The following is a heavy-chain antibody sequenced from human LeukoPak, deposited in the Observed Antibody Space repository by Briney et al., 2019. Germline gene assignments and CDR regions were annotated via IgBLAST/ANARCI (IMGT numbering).Heavy chain of an antibody. D-gene: IGHD2-2*01. J-gene: IGHJ4*02. CDR2: ISYDGSNK. CDR1: GFTFSSYA. CDR3: ARSRVPAAIRSFFDY. Sequence: GGSLRLSCAASGFTFSSYAMHWVRQAPGKGLEGVAVISYDGSNKYYADSVKGRFTISRDNSKNTLYLQMNSLRAEDTAVYYCARSRVPAAIRSFFDYWGQGTLVTVSS. V-gene: IGHV3-30-3*01.